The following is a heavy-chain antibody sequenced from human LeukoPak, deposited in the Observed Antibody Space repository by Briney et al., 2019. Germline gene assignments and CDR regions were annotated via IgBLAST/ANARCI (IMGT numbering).Heavy chain of an antibody. CDR2: MRYDGSNK. CDR3: AKDYHYDILTGYFDY. D-gene: IGHD3-9*01. Sequence: PGGSLRLSCAASGFTFSTYGMHWVRQAPGKGLEWVAFMRYDGSNKYYADSVKGRFTISRDNSKNTLYLQMNSLRAEDTAVYYCAKDYHYDILTGYFDYWGQGTLVTVSS. V-gene: IGHV3-30*02. CDR1: GFTFSTYG. J-gene: IGHJ4*02.